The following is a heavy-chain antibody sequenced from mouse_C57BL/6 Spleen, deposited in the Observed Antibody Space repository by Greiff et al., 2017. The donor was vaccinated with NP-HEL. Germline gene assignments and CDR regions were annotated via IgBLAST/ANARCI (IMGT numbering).Heavy chain of an antibody. J-gene: IGHJ2*01. CDR1: GFNIKDDY. D-gene: IGHD1-1*01. CDR3: TPAWGNSYVSRVVYYFDY. CDR2: IDPENGDT. V-gene: IGHV14-4*01. Sequence: EVQLQQSGAELVRPGASVKLSCTASGFNIKDDYMHWVKQRPEQGLEWIGWIDPENGDTEYASKFQGKATITADTSSNTAYLQLSSLTSEDTAVYYCTPAWGNSYVSRVVYYFDYWGQGTTLTVSS.